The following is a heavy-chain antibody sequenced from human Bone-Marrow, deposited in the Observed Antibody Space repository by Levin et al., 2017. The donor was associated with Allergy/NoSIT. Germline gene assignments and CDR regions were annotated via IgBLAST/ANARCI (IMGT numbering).Heavy chain of an antibody. J-gene: IGHJ6*03. CDR2: ISSSGSTI. CDR3: ARVRGAAAYYYYMDV. Sequence: GGSLRLSCAASGFTFSDYYMSWIRQAPGKGLEWVSYISSSGSTIYYADSVKGRFTISRDNAKNSLYLQMNSLRAEDTAVYYCARVRGAAAYYYYMDVWGKGTTVTVSS. D-gene: IGHD6-13*01. CDR1: GFTFSDYY. V-gene: IGHV3-11*01.